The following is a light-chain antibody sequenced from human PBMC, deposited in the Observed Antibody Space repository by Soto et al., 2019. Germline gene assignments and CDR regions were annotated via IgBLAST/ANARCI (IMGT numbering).Light chain of an antibody. Sequence: QSVLTQPPSVSGAPGQRVTISCTGSSSNIGAGYDVHWYQQLPGTAPKLLIYGNSNRPSGVPDRFSGSKSGTSASVAITGLQAEDEADYYCQSYASSLSGVVFGGGTQLTVL. J-gene: IGLJ3*02. V-gene: IGLV1-40*01. CDR3: QSYASSLSGVV. CDR2: GNS. CDR1: SSNIGAGYD.